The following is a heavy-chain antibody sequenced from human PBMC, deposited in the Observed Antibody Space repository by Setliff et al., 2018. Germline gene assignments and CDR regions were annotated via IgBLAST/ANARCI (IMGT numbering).Heavy chain of an antibody. CDR3: ASAPIWFGELYYFDY. D-gene: IGHD3-10*01. Sequence: PGGSLRLSCVASGFTFSNHWMNWVRQAPGKGLEWVANIKQDGSDKYYADSVKGRFTISRDNSKNTLYLQMNSLRAEDTAVYYCASAPIWFGELYYFDYWGQGTLVTVSS. CDR2: IKQDGSDK. J-gene: IGHJ4*02. CDR1: GFTFSNHW. V-gene: IGHV3-7*01.